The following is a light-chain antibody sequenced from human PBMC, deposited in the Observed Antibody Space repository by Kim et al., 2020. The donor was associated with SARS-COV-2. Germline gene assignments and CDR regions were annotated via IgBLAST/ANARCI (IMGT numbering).Light chain of an antibody. CDR2: QDS. Sequence: SVSPGQTASITCSGDKLGDKYACWYQQKPGQSPVLVIYQDSKRPSGIPERFSGSNSGNTASLTISGTQAMDEADYYCQAWDSSTGVFGTGTKVTVL. CDR1: KLGDKY. V-gene: IGLV3-1*01. CDR3: QAWDSSTGV. J-gene: IGLJ1*01.